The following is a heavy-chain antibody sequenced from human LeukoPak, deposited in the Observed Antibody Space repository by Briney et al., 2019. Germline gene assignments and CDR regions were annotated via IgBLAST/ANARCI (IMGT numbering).Heavy chain of an antibody. CDR1: GFSFSSYA. Sequence: GGSLRLSCTASGFSFSSYAMSWVRQAPGKGLEWVSIIGASNDPTYYPDSVEGRFTISRDNSKNTLYLQMNSLRAEDTAVYYCARGITYYYGSGSYSDYWGQGTLVTVSS. CDR3: ARGITYYYGSGSYSDY. V-gene: IGHV3-23*01. D-gene: IGHD3-10*01. CDR2: IGASNDPT. J-gene: IGHJ4*02.